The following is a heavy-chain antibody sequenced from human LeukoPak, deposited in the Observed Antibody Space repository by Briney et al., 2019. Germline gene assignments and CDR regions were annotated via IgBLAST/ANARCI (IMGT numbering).Heavy chain of an antibody. CDR2: IKGETNDETT. CDR3: ATIGRGTIDY. CDR1: GFTFTNAW. J-gene: IGHJ4*02. Sequence: GGSLRLSCAASGFTFTNAWMNWVRQAPGKGLEWVGRIKGETNDETTDYAAPVKDRFIISRDDSRNTLYLQMNSLKSEDTAVYHCATIGRGTIDYWGQGILVTVSS. V-gene: IGHV3-15*07. D-gene: IGHD1-26*01.